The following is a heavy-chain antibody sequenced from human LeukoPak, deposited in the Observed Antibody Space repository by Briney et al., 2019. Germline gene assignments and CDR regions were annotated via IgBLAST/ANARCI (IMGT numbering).Heavy chain of an antibody. V-gene: IGHV4-61*05. CDR2: INYNGGT. D-gene: IGHD2-2*01. CDR3: ARNTYQLDP. Sequence: SETLSLTCTVSGGSISSSSYYWGWIRQPPGKGLEWIGHINYNGGTNYNPSIKSRVTISVDMSKNQVSLKLSSVTAADTAVYYCARNTYQLDPWGQGTLVSVSS. J-gene: IGHJ5*02. CDR1: GGSISSSSYY.